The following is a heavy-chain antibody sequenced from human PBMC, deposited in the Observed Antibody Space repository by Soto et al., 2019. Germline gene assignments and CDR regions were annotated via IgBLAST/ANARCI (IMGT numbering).Heavy chain of an antibody. CDR2: INQDGNER. D-gene: IGHD6-6*01. CDR3: LKDHPTSRLYFDS. Sequence: GGSLRLSCSASGFTFSSYWMSWVRQAPGKGLEWVVNINQDGNERYYVASVKGRFTISRDNAKNSLYLQMNNLRVEDTAVYYCLKDHPTSRLYFDSWAQGTLVTVSS. V-gene: IGHV3-7*04. J-gene: IGHJ4*02. CDR1: GFTFSSYW.